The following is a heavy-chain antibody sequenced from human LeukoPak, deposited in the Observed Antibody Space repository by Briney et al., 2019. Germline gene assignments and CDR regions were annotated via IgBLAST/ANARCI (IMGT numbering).Heavy chain of an antibody. V-gene: IGHV4-30-2*01. D-gene: IGHD3-22*01. CDR1: GASINSGSYS. Sequence: PSETLSLTCAVSGASINSGSYSWSWIRQPPGKGLEWIGYIYHSGITYYNPSLKSRVTISKDRSQNQFSLKLSSVTAADTALYYCARALLPSYFDSWGQGTLVTASS. CDR3: ARALLPSYFDS. J-gene: IGHJ4*02. CDR2: IYHSGIT.